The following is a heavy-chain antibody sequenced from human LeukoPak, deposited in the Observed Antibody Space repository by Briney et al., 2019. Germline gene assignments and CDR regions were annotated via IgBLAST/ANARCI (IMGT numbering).Heavy chain of an antibody. CDR3: AKDPNGDYVGAFDS. CDR2: ITGDSGAT. D-gene: IGHD4-17*01. J-gene: IGHJ3*01. Sequence: GGSLRLSCAASGLTFSYYAMTWVRHAPGKGLEWVSSITGDSGATSYTDSVKGRFTVYRDNSINTLYLQMNSLRAGDTAVYYCAKDPNGDYVGAFDSWGQGTLVTVSS. V-gene: IGHV3-23*01. CDR1: GLTFSYYA.